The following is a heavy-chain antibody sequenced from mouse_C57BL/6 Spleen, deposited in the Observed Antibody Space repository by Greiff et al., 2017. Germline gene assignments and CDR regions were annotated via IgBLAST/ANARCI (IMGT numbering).Heavy chain of an antibody. V-gene: IGHV1-72*01. CDR2: IDPNSGGT. Sequence: QVQLQQPGAELVKPGASVKLSCKASGYTFTSYWMHWVKQRPGRGLEWIGRIDPNSGGTKYNEKFKSTATLFVDNPSSTSYMQLISLTSEDSAVYYCARKYYSSYEWYFDVWGTGTTVTVSS. CDR1: GYTFTSYW. CDR3: ARKYYSSYEWYFDV. D-gene: IGHD2-5*01. J-gene: IGHJ1*03.